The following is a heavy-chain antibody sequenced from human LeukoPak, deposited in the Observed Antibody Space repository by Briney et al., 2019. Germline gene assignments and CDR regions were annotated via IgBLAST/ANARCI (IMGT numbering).Heavy chain of an antibody. CDR2: IYYSGST. J-gene: IGHJ4*02. CDR1: GGSISIYY. D-gene: IGHD3-22*01. Sequence: PSETLSLTCTVSGGSISIYYWSWIRQPPGKGLEWIGYIYYSGSTNYNPSLKSRVTISVDTSKNQFSLKLSSVTAADTALYYCAGTYYYDSSGYFDYWGQGTLVTVSS. V-gene: IGHV4-59*01. CDR3: AGTYYYDSSGYFDY.